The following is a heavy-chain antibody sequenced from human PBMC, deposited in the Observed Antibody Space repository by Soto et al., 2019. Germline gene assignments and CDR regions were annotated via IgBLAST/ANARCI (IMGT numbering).Heavy chain of an antibody. V-gene: IGHV1-2*04. CDR1: GYTFTGYY. CDR3: ARGPPITMIVVVITPLDY. CDR2: INPNSGGT. J-gene: IGHJ4*02. Sequence: GTSVKVSCKASGYTFTGYYMHWVRQAPGQGLEWIGWINPNSGGTNYAQKFQGWVTMTRDTSISTAYMELSRLRSDDTAVYYCARGPPITMIVVVITPLDYWGQGTLVTVSS. D-gene: IGHD3-22*01.